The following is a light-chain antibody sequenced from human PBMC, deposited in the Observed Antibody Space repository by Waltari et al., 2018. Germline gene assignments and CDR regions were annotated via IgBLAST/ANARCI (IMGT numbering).Light chain of an antibody. V-gene: IGKV3-20*01. J-gene: IGKJ1*01. CDR2: AAS. CDR3: QHYVRLPAT. Sequence: EIVLTHSPGTLSLSPGERATLSCRDSQSVSRTLACYQQKHVQAPSLLISAASTRAPGLPDRFSGSGSGTDFSLTISRLEPEDFAVYYCQHYVRLPATFGQGTKVEIK. CDR1: QSVSRT.